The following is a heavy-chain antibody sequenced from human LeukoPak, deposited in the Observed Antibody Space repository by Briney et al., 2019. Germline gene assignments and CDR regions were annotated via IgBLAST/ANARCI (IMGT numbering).Heavy chain of an antibody. Sequence: PSETLSLTCAVYGGSFSGYYWSWIRQPPGKGLEWIGEINHSGSTNYNPSLKSRVTISVDTSKNQFSLKLSSMTAADTAVYYCARANYYDSSGYLYYFDYWGQGTLVTVSS. V-gene: IGHV4-34*01. CDR1: GGSFSGYY. CDR3: ARANYYDSSGYLYYFDY. D-gene: IGHD3-22*01. J-gene: IGHJ4*02. CDR2: INHSGST.